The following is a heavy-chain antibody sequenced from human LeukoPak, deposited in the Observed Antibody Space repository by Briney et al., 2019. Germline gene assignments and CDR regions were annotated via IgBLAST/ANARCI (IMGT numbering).Heavy chain of an antibody. V-gene: IGHV4-34*01. D-gene: IGHD5-24*01. CDR1: GGSFSGYY. J-gene: IGHJ4*02. Sequence: NSSETLSLTCAVYGGSFSGYYWSWIRQPPGKGLEWIGEINHSGSTNYNPSLKSRVTISVDTSKNQFSLKLSSVTAADTAVYYCARRGGAPRRDLYYFDYWGQGTLVTVSS. CDR3: ARRGGAPRRDLYYFDY. CDR2: INHSGST.